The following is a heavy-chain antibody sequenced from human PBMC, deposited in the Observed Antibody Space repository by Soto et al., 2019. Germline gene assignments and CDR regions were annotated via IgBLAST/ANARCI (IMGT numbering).Heavy chain of an antibody. CDR2: ISSSGSTI. D-gene: IGHD1-26*01. J-gene: IGHJ3*01. Sequence: GGSLRRSCAASGFTFSSYEMNWVRQAPGKGLEWVSYISSSGSTIYYADSVKGRFTISRDNSKNTLYVQMNSLTVEDTAVYYCARAQYTGSYFDACDVWGQGTMVTVSS. CDR3: ARAQYTGSYFDACDV. V-gene: IGHV3-48*03. CDR1: GFTFSSYE.